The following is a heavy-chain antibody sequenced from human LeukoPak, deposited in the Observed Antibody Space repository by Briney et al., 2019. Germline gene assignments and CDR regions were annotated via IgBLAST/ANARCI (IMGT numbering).Heavy chain of an antibody. CDR2: SIPILGRA. V-gene: IGHV1-69*02. CDR1: GGTFISYT. Sequence: GSSVKVSCKASGGTFISYTISWVRQAPGQGREWMGRSIPILGRANYAQKFQGRGTITADKSTSTAYMELSSLRSEDTAVYYCARLERGQLAGPWGQGTLVTVSS. CDR3: ARLERGQLAGP. J-gene: IGHJ4*02. D-gene: IGHD6-13*01.